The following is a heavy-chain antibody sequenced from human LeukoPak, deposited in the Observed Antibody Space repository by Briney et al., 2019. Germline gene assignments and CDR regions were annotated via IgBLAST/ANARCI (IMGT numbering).Heavy chain of an antibody. D-gene: IGHD3-22*01. J-gene: IGHJ4*02. Sequence: GGSLRLSCAASGFTVSSNYMSWVRQAPGKGLEWVSVIYSGGSTYYADSVKGRFTISRDNSKNTLYLQMNSLRAEDTAVYYCARDEGYDSSGYYFHWGQGTLVTVSS. V-gene: IGHV3-66*01. CDR3: ARDEGYDSSGYYFH. CDR2: IYSGGST. CDR1: GFTVSSNY.